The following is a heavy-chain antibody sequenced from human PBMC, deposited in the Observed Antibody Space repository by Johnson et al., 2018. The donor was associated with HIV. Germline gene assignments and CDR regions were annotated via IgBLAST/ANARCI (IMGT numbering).Heavy chain of an antibody. CDR1: GFTFSSYA. J-gene: IGHJ3*02. Sequence: VQLVESGGGLVQPGGSLRLSCVASGFTFSSYAMNWVRQAPGKGLEWVSGISGSDGNTYYTDSVKGRFTISRDNAKNTMYLQMNSLRAEDTAVYYCAREPLDGVYAFDIWGQGTMVTVSS. CDR3: AREPLDGVYAFDI. D-gene: IGHD2-2*03. V-gene: IGHV3-23*04. CDR2: ISGSDGNT.